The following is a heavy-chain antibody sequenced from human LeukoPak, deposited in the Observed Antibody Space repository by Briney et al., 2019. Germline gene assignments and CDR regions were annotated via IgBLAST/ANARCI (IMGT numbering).Heavy chain of an antibody. J-gene: IGHJ4*02. CDR2: INTYNGNT. Sequence: ASVKVSCKAFGYTFTNYGITWMRQAPGQGLEWMGWINTYNGNTNYAQKLQGRATITTDTSTSTAYMELRSLRSDDTAVFYCARDLVDGVGAPGAYWGQGALVTVSS. D-gene: IGHD1-26*01. CDR1: GYTFTNYG. CDR3: ARDLVDGVGAPGAY. V-gene: IGHV1-18*01.